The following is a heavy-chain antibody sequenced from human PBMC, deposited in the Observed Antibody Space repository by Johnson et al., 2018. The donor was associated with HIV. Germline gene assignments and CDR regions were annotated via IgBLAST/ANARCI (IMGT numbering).Heavy chain of an antibody. V-gene: IGHV3-7*03. CDR2: INPDGSQK. J-gene: IGHJ3*01. CDR3: GRGMAAAN. Sequence: LLVESGGGLVKAGGSLRLSCAASGFTFSTHWMSWVRQVPGKRPEWLANINPDGSQKYYVDSVTGRFTISRDNADNSLSLQMNSLTVDDTAIYYCGRGMAAANWGQGTMVTVSS. D-gene: IGHD6-13*01. CDR1: GFTFSTHW.